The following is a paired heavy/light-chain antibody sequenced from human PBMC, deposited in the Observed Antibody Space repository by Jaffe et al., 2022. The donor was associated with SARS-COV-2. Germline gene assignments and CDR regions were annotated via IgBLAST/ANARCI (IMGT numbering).Heavy chain of an antibody. CDR2: ISRNNNII. CDR1: GFTFSTYS. D-gene: IGHD3-16*01. J-gene: IGHJ3*02. V-gene: IGHV3-48*01. CDR3: ARDIGGRADAFDI. Sequence: EEQLVESGGGLVQPGGSLRLSCAASGFTFSTYSMNWVRQAPGKGLEWLSYISRNNNIIHYAASVKGRFTISRDSAKNSLHLQMNSLRAEDTAVYYCARDIGGRADAFDIWGQGTMVTVSS.
Light chain of an antibody. CDR3: GTWDSSLSAAV. V-gene: IGLV1-51*01. Sequence: QSVLTQPPSVSAAPGQKVTISCSGSSSNIGNNYVSWYQQLPGTAPKLLIYDNNERPSGIPDRFSGSKSGTSATLGITGLQTGDEADYYCGTWDSSLSAAVFGGGTKLTVL. CDR1: SSNIGNNY. CDR2: DNN. J-gene: IGLJ2*01.